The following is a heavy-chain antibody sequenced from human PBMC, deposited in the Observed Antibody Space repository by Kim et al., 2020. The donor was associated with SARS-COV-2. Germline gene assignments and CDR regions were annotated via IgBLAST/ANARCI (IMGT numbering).Heavy chain of an antibody. CDR3: AKDRFGGYYGSGSYYITYYYYGMDV. Sequence: GGSLRLSCAASGFTFSSYGMHWVRQAPGKGLEWVAVISYDGSNKYYADSVKGRFTISRDNSKNTLYLQMNSLRAEDTAVYYCAKDRFGGYYGSGSYYITYYYYGMDVWGQGTTVTVSS. J-gene: IGHJ6*02. CDR2: ISYDGSNK. D-gene: IGHD3-10*01. CDR1: GFTFSSYG. V-gene: IGHV3-30*18.